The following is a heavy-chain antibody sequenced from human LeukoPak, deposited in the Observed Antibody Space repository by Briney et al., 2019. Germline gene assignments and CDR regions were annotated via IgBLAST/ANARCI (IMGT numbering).Heavy chain of an antibody. Sequence: SETLSLTCTVSGGSISSSSYYWGWIRQPPGKGLEWIGSIYYSGSTYYNPSLKSRVTISVDTSKNQFSLKLSSVTAADTAVYYCALYYYYDSSGYYPYDAFDIWGQGTMVTVSS. CDR3: ALYYYYDSSGYYPYDAFDI. V-gene: IGHV4-39*01. D-gene: IGHD3-22*01. CDR2: IYYSGST. CDR1: GGSISSSSYY. J-gene: IGHJ3*02.